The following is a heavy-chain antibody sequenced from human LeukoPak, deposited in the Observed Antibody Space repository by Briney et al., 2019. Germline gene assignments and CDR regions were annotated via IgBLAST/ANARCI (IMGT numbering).Heavy chain of an antibody. J-gene: IGHJ3*02. CDR2: IYHSGST. Sequence: SSQTLSLTCAVSGGSISSGGYSWSWIRQPPGKGLEWIGYIYHSGSTYYNPSLKSRVTISVDRSKNQFSLKLSSVTAADTAVYYCARDQPNYDILTGYYSGAFDIWGQGTMVTVSS. D-gene: IGHD3-9*01. CDR1: GGSISSGGYS. CDR3: ARDQPNYDILTGYYSGAFDI. V-gene: IGHV4-30-2*01.